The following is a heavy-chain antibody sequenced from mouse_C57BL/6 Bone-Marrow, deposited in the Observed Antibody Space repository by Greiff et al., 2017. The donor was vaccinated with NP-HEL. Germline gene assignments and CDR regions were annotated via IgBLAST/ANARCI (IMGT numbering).Heavy chain of an antibody. Sequence: EVMLVESGGDLVKPGGSLKLSCAASGFTFSSYGMSWVRQTPDKRLEWVATISSGGSYTYYPDSVKGRFTISRDNAKNTLYLQMSSLKSEDTAMYYCARHPYYDSGRFAYWGQGTLVTVSA. CDR2: ISSGGSYT. J-gene: IGHJ3*01. V-gene: IGHV5-6*01. D-gene: IGHD2-4*01. CDR3: ARHPYYDSGRFAY. CDR1: GFTFSSYG.